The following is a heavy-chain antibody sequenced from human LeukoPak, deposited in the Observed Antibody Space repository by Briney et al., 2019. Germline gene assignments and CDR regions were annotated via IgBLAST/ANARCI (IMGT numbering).Heavy chain of an antibody. D-gene: IGHD6-6*01. CDR2: IYHSGST. CDR3: ARGVSVKKSIAARPGEDAFDI. Sequence: SETLSLTCTVSGGSISSGGYYWSWIRQPPGKGLEWIGYIYHSGSTYYNPSLKSRVTISVDRSKNQFSLKLSSVTAADTAVYYCARGVSVKKSIAARPGEDAFDIWGQGTMVTVSS. CDR1: GGSISSGGYY. V-gene: IGHV4-30-2*01. J-gene: IGHJ3*02.